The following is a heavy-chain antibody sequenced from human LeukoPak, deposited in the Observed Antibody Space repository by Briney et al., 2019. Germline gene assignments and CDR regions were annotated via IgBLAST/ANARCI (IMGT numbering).Heavy chain of an antibody. Sequence: WETLSLTCTVSGGSLSSYYWSWIRQPPGKGLEWIGYIYYSGSTNYNPSLKSRVTISVDTSKNQFSLKLSSVTAADTAVYYCARDHRYSSSWSNYFDYWGQGTLVTVSS. CDR2: IYYSGST. CDR3: ARDHRYSSSWSNYFDY. V-gene: IGHV4-59*01. J-gene: IGHJ4*02. CDR1: GGSLSSYY. D-gene: IGHD6-13*01.